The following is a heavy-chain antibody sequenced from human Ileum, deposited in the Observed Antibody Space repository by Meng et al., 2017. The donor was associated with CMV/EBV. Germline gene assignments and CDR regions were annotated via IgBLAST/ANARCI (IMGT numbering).Heavy chain of an antibody. D-gene: IGHD3-10*01. CDR1: GASMSNYH. J-gene: IGHJ4*02. CDR3: ARAAARGVPVDY. Sequence: HVLFRALGPKLVELSGTLPLPCMFVGASMSNYHWPWIRQSGVKGLEFIGRGHFTGGIDYNPSLRSRVTMSVDTSRNQLSLNVKSVTAADTAVYYCARAAARGVPVDYWGQGILVTVSS. CDR2: GHFTGGI. V-gene: IGHV4-4*07.